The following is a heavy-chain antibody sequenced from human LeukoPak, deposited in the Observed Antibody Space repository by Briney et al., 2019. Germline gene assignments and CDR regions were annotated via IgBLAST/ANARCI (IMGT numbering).Heavy chain of an antibody. CDR2: ISAYNGHT. Sequence: ASVKVSCKASGYTFTSYGISWVRQAPGQGLEWMGWISAYNGHTNYAQKLQGRVTMTTDTSTSTAYMELRSLRSDDTAVYYCARASRYYDSSGYYPKPNLDYWGQGTLVTVSS. D-gene: IGHD3-22*01. CDR3: ARASRYYDSSGYYPKPNLDY. J-gene: IGHJ4*02. V-gene: IGHV1-18*01. CDR1: GYTFTSYG.